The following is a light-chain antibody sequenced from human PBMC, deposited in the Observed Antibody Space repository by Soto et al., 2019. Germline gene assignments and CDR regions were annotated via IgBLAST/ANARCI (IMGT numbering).Light chain of an antibody. CDR3: CSYARTVAYV. J-gene: IGLJ1*01. CDR1: GRVVGSYNL. V-gene: IGLV2-23*02. Sequence: VRNHPSSGFGCPGAPLTLPFPRNGRVVGSYNLVSWYQQHPVKAPKLIICEVNTRPSGISNRFSGSKSGDTASLTISGLQAEDEADYFCCSYARTVAYVFGTGTKVTVL. CDR2: EVN.